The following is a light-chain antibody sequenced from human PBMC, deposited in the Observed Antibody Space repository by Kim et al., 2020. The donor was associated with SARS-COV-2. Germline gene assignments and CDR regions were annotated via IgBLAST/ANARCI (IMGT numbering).Light chain of an antibody. CDR3: QQYHDYPPT. J-gene: IGKJ4*01. V-gene: IGKV1D-16*01. Sequence: DIQMTQSPSSLAASVGDRVTLTCRASEHISRWLVWYQQKPDKAPTSLIYAAYTLRSGVPSRFSGSISGTEFALTITSLQPEDFATYYCQQYHDYPPTFGGG. CDR2: AAY. CDR1: EHISRW.